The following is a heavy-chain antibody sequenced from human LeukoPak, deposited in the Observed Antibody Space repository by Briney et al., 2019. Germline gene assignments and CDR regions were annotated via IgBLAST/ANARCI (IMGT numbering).Heavy chain of an antibody. V-gene: IGHV1-69*06. Sequence: AASVKVSCKASGGTFSSYAISWVRQAPGQGLEWMGGIIPIFGTANYAQKFQGRVTITADKSTSTAYMELSRLRSDDTAVYYCARDPYDSSSYYYSYFDYWGQGTLVTVSS. J-gene: IGHJ4*02. D-gene: IGHD3-22*01. CDR3: ARDPYDSSSYYYSYFDY. CDR2: IIPIFGTA. CDR1: GGTFSSYA.